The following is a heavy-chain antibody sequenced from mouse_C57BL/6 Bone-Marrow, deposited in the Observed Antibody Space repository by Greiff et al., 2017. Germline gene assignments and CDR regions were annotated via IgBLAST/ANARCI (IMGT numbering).Heavy chain of an antibody. J-gene: IGHJ4*01. D-gene: IGHD1-1*01. Sequence: EVKLVASGGGLVQPGGSLKLSCAASGFTFSDYYMYWVRQTPETRLEWVAYISNGGGSTYYPYTVKGRFTISTVNATHTLYLQMSRLKSEDTAMYYGARRLYYYGSSYGCARDYWGQGTSVTVSS. CDR3: ARRLYYYGSSYGCARDY. CDR1: GFTFSDYY. CDR2: ISNGGGST. V-gene: IGHV5-12*01.